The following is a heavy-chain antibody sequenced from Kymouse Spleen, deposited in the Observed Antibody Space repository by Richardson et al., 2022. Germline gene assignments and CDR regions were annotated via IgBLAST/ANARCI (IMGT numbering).Heavy chain of an antibody. D-gene: IGHD1-7*01. CDR1: GGSISSSSYY. V-gene: IGHV4-39*01. Sequence: QLQLQESGPGLVKPSETLSLTCTVSGGSISSSSYYWGWIRQPPGKGLEWIGSIYYSGSTYYNPSLKSRVTISVDTSKNQFSLKLSSVTAADTAVYYCAREGNWNYGGYYGMDVWGQGTTVTVSS. CDR2: IYYSGST. CDR3: AREGNWNYGGYYGMDV. J-gene: IGHJ6*02.